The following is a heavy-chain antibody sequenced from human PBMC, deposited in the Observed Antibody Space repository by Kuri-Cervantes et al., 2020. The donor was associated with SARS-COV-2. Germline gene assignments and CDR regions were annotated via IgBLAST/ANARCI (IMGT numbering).Heavy chain of an antibody. CDR1: GYSFTSYW. CDR3: ARRRADGYYYGMDV. CDR2: IDPSDSYT. J-gene: IGHJ6*02. V-gene: IGHV5-10-1*01. D-gene: IGHD6-13*01. Sequence: GGSLRLSCKGSGYSFTSYWISWVRQMPGEGLEWMGRIDPSDSYTNYSPPFQGHVTISADKSISTAYLQWSSLKASDTAMYYCARRRADGYYYGMDVWGQGTTVTVSS.